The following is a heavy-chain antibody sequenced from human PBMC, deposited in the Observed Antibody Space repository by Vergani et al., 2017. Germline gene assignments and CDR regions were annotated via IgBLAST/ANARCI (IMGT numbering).Heavy chain of an antibody. Sequence: EVQLLESGGGLVQPGGSLRLSCAASGFTFSNAWMNWVRQAPGNGLEWVGRIKSKTDGGTTDYAAPVKGRFTISRDDSKNTLYLQMNSLKTEDTAVYYCTLPSSGWYDDYWGQGTLVTVSS. CDR2: IKSKTDGGTT. J-gene: IGHJ4*02. CDR1: GFTFSNAW. V-gene: IGHV3-15*07. D-gene: IGHD6-19*01. CDR3: TLPSSGWYDDY.